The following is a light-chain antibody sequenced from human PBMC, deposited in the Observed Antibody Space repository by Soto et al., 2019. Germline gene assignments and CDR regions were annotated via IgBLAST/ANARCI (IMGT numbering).Light chain of an antibody. J-gene: IGLJ1*01. CDR1: SSDVGGYIY. CDR3: SSYTTSSSYV. V-gene: IGLV2-14*01. CDR2: DVT. Sequence: QSALTQPASVSGSPGQSITISCTGTSSDVGGYIYVSWYQQHPGKAPKLMTYDVTSRPSGVSYRFSGSKSGNTASLTISGLQAEYEADYYCSSYTTSSSYVFGTGTKVTVL.